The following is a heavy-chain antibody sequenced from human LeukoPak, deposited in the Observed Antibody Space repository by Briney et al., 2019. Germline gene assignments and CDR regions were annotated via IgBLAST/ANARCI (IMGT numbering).Heavy chain of an antibody. Sequence: SETLSLTCAVYGGSFSGYYWSWIRQPPGKGLEWIGEINHSGSTNYNPSLKSRVTISVDTSKNQFSLKLSSVTAADTAVYYCARVTVLRFLEWLLHDAFDTWGQGTMVTVSS. CDR2: INHSGST. D-gene: IGHD3-3*01. CDR3: ARVTVLRFLEWLLHDAFDT. V-gene: IGHV4-34*01. J-gene: IGHJ3*02. CDR1: GGSFSGYY.